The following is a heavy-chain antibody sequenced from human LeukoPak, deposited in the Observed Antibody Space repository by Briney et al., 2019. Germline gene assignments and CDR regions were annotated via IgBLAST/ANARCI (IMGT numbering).Heavy chain of an antibody. D-gene: IGHD5-18*01. J-gene: IGHJ5*02. Sequence: ASVKVSCKASGYSFTNYGLNWVRQAPGQGLEWVGWVSAYNGNTNYAQKLQGRVTMTRDMSTSTVYMELSSLRSEDTAVYYCATTTAMVPWFDPWGQGTLVTVSS. CDR3: ATTTAMVPWFDP. V-gene: IGHV1-18*01. CDR2: VSAYNGNT. CDR1: GYSFTNYG.